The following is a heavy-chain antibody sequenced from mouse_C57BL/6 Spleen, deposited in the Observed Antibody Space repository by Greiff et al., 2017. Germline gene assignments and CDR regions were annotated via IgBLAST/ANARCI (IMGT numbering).Heavy chain of an antibody. CDR1: GFTFSDYG. Sequence: EVKLVESGGGLVKPGGSLKLSCAASGFTFSDYGMHWVRQAPEKGLEWVAYISSGSSTIYYADTVKGRFTISRDNAQNTLFLQMTSLRSEDTAMYYGARCNYWYFDVWGTGTTVTVSS. CDR2: ISSGSSTI. V-gene: IGHV5-17*01. J-gene: IGHJ1*03. CDR3: ARCNYWYFDV.